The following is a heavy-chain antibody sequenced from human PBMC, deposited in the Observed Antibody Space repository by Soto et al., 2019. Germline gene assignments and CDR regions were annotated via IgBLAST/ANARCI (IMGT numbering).Heavy chain of an antibody. V-gene: IGHV3-53*01. CDR2: ICTDGTP. D-gene: IGHD2-2*01. Sequence: RGSLTLACAASGFSVGSNYMSWVRQAPGKWMEWVSIICTDGTPYYADSVKGRFTIARDNSKSTLFLQRDSLRAEDTAVYYCAKESYGSRLRCYRQYGMDVWGQGXTVTVSS. J-gene: IGHJ6*02. CDR3: AKESYGSRLRCYRQYGMDV. CDR1: GFSVGSNY.